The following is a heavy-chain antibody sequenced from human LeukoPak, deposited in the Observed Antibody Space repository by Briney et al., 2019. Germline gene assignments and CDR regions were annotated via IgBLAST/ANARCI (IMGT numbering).Heavy chain of an antibody. D-gene: IGHD3-22*01. CDR3: ARDYYDSSGYDAFDI. Sequence: SGTLSLTCAVSGGSISSSNWWSWVRQPPGKGLEWIGEINHSGSTNYNPSLKSRVTISVDKFKNQFSLKLSSVTAADTAVYYCARDYYDSSGYDAFDIWGQGTMVTVSS. CDR2: INHSGST. CDR1: GGSISSSNW. J-gene: IGHJ3*02. V-gene: IGHV4-4*02.